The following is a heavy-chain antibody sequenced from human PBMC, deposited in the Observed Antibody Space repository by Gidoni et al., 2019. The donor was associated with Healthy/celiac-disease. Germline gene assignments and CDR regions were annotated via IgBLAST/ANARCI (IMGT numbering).Heavy chain of an antibody. CDR2: ISSSSSYI. D-gene: IGHD1-26*01. CDR3: ARDLGATSISNWFDP. V-gene: IGHV3-21*01. Sequence: EVQLVESGGGLVKPGGSLRLSCAASGFTFRSYSMNWVRQAPGKGLEWVSSISSSSSYIYYADSVKGRFTISRDNAKNSLYLQMNSLRAEDTAVYYCARDLGATSISNWFDPWGQGTLVTVSS. J-gene: IGHJ5*02. CDR1: GFTFRSYS.